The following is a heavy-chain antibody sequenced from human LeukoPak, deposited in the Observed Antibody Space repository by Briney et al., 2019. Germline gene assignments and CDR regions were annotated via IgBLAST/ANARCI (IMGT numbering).Heavy chain of an antibody. CDR3: ARDTYKYDSSGYYYYYYGMDV. J-gene: IGHJ6*02. V-gene: IGHV4-61*02. Sequence: SQTLSLTCTVSGDSISSDSYNWNWIRQPAGRGLEWIGRIHISGSTNHSPSLKSRVTLSVDTSKNQFSLKLSSVTAADTAVYYCARDTYKYDSSGYYYYYYGMDVWGQGTTVTVSS. D-gene: IGHD3-22*01. CDR1: GDSISSDSYN. CDR2: IHISGST.